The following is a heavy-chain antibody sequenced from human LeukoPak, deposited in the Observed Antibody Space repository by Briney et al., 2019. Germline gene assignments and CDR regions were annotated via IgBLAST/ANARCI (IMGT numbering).Heavy chain of an antibody. J-gene: IGHJ6*03. CDR3: ATLWFGEFYYYYYMDV. D-gene: IGHD3-10*01. Sequence: PSETLSLTCTVSGGSISSSSYYWGWIRQPPGKGLEWIGSIYYSGSTYYNPSLKSRVTISVDTSKNQFSLKLSSVTAADTAVYYCATLWFGEFYYYYYMDVWGKGTTVTISS. CDR1: GGSISSSSYY. CDR2: IYYSGST. V-gene: IGHV4-39*01.